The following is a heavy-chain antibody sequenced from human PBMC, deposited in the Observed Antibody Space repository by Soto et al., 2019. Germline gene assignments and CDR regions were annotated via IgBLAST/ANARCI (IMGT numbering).Heavy chain of an antibody. J-gene: IGHJ4*02. V-gene: IGHV3-11*03. Sequence: GSLRLSCAASGFTFSDYYMSWIRQAPGKGLEWVSYISSSSSYTNYADSVKGRFTISRDNAKNSLYLQMNSLRAEDTAVYYCARSPTGYSSSWYPTTNYFDYWGQGTLVTVSS. CDR3: ARSPTGYSSSWYPTTNYFDY. D-gene: IGHD6-13*01. CDR2: ISSSSSYT. CDR1: GFTFSDYY.